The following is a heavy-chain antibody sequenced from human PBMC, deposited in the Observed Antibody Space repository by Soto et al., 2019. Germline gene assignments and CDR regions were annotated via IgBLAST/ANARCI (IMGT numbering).Heavy chain of an antibody. CDR3: ARRDGYNRFDH. Sequence: PSETLSLTCTVSGGSISNNFWSWIRQSPGKGLEWIGYIHYTGSTNYNPSLKSRVTISVDTSKNQLSLRLSSVTAADTAVYYCARRDGYNRFDHWGQGALVTVSS. V-gene: IGHV4-59*01. CDR1: GGSISNNF. D-gene: IGHD5-12*01. J-gene: IGHJ4*02. CDR2: IHYTGST.